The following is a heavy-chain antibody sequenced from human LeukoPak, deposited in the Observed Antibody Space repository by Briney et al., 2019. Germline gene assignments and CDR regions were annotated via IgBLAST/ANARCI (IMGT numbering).Heavy chain of an antibody. J-gene: IGHJ5*02. CDR1: GGSISSGGYY. D-gene: IGHD3-10*01. V-gene: IGHV4-31*03. Sequence: SQTLSLTCTVSGGSISSGGYYWSWIRQHPGKGLEWIGYIYYSGSTYYSPSLKSRVTISVDTSKNQFSLKLSSVTAADTAVYYCAMRGATMVRGVIITWFDPWGQGTLVTVSS. CDR3: AMRGATMVRGVIITWFDP. CDR2: IYYSGST.